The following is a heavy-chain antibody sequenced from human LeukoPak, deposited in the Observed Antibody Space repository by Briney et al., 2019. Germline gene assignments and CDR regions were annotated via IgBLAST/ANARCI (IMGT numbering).Heavy chain of an antibody. V-gene: IGHV1-69*06. D-gene: IGHD1/OR15-1a*01. CDR1: GGTFSSYA. CDR3: AYNWNTGPDYYYIYV. J-gene: IGHJ6*03. Sequence: GASVKVSCKASGGTFSSYAISWVRQAPGQGLEWMGRIIPIFGTANYAQKFQGRVTITADKSTSTAYMELSSLRSEDTAVYYCAYNWNTGPDYYYIYVWGKGTTVTVSS. CDR2: IIPIFGTA.